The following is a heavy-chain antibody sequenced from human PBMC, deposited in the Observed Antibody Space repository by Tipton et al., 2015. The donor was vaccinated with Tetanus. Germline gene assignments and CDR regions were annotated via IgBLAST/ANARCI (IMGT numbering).Heavy chain of an antibody. CDR2: VSGNGGST. V-gene: IGHV3-23*04. CDR3: AKAKTWINLWFGDS. Sequence: QLVQSGGGLIQPGGSLRLSCVASGFTFGSYPMTWVRQAPGKGLEWVSGVSGNGGSTYYADSVRGRFTVSRDNSENTLYLQMNSLRVEDTAIYYCAKAKTWINLWFGDSWGPGTRVIVSS. CDR1: GFTFGSYP. D-gene: IGHD3-10*01. J-gene: IGHJ4*02.